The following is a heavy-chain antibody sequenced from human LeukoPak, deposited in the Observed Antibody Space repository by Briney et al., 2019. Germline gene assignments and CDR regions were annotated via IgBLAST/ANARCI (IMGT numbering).Heavy chain of an antibody. J-gene: IGHJ4*02. D-gene: IGHD3-10*01. V-gene: IGHV1-18*01. Sequence: GASVKVSCKASGYSFSNYVLSWVRQAPGQGLEWMGWISGYNGNTNYAQNLQGRVTMTTNTSTSTAFMELRSLRSDDTAVYYCARSGHRRYYYASGPDYWGQGTLVTVSS. CDR3: ARSGHRRYYYASGPDY. CDR2: ISGYNGNT. CDR1: GYSFSNYV.